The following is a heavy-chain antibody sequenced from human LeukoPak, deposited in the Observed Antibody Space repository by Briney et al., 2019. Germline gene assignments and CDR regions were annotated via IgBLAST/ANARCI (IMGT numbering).Heavy chain of an antibody. CDR3: ARDGTGTPYDY. V-gene: IGHV3-21*01. D-gene: IGHD1-7*01. Sequence: GGSLRLSCAASGFVFSSYSLNWVRQAPGKGLEWVSSISSSSSYIFYADSVKGRFTISRDNAKNSLYLQMNSLRVEDTAVYYCARDGTGTPYDYWGQGTLVTVSS. CDR2: ISSSSSYI. J-gene: IGHJ4*02. CDR1: GFVFSSYS.